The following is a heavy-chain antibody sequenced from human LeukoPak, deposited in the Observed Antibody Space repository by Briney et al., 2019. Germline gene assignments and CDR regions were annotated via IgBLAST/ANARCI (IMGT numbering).Heavy chain of an antibody. J-gene: IGHJ4*02. CDR3: ARGSYCSSTSCYDWFDY. CDR1: GGSFSGYY. CDR2: INHSGST. V-gene: IGHV4-34*01. D-gene: IGHD2-2*01. Sequence: SETLSLTCAVYGGSFSGYYWSWIRQPPGKGLEWIGEINHSGSTNYNPSLKSRVTISVDTSKNQFSLKLSSVTAADTAVYYCARGSYCSSTSCYDWFDYWGQGTLVTVSS.